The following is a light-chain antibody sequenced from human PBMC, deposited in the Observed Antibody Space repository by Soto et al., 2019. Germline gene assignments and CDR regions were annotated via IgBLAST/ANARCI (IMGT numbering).Light chain of an antibody. CDR2: WAS. CDR1: QSVLYSSNNRDS. CDR3: QQYYSTMYT. Sequence: DIVMTQSPDSLAVSLGEMATINCKSSQSVLYSSNNRDSLAWYQQKPGLPPKLLIYWASIRASGVPDRFSGGGSGTDFTLTISSLQAEDVAVYYCQQYYSTMYTFGQGTKVDIK. J-gene: IGKJ1*01. V-gene: IGKV4-1*01.